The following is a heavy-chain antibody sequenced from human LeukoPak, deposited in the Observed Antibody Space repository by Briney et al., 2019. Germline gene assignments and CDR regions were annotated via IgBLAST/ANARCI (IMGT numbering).Heavy chain of an antibody. V-gene: IGHV4-39*01. CDR2: IYYSGST. Sequence: TSETLSLTCTVSGGSISTSSYYWGWIRQPPGKGLEWTGSIYYSGSTYYNPSLKSRVTISVDTSKNQFSLKLSSVTAADTAVYYCARRGGYDILTGYPYFDYWGQGTLVTVSS. J-gene: IGHJ4*02. D-gene: IGHD3-9*01. CDR1: GGSISTSSYY. CDR3: ARRGGYDILTGYPYFDY.